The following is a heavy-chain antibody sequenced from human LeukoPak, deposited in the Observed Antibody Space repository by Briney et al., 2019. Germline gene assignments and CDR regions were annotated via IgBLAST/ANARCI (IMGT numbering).Heavy chain of an antibody. CDR1: GFTFSSYA. D-gene: IGHD6-6*01. CDR2: ISGSGGST. J-gene: IGHJ3*02. CDR3: AKRGEYSSSSDAFDI. Sequence: PGGSLRLSRAASGFTFSSYAMSWVRQAPGKGLEWVSAISGSGGSTYYADSVKGRFTISRDNSKNTLYLQMNSLRAEDTAVYYCAKRGEYSSSSDAFDIWGQGTMVTVSS. V-gene: IGHV3-23*01.